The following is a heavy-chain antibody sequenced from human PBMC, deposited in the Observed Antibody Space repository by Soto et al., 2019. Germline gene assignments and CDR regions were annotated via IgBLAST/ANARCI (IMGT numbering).Heavy chain of an antibody. D-gene: IGHD2-15*01. CDR3: ARALPWYGGNVGDYFYY. V-gene: IGHV4-31*03. Sequence: SETLSLTCTVSGGSISSGGYYWSWIRQHPGKGLEWIGYIYYSGSTYYNPSLKSRVTISVDTSKNQFSLKLSSVTAADTAVYYCARALPWYGGNVGDYFYYWGQGTLVTVSS. J-gene: IGHJ4*02. CDR2: IYYSGST. CDR1: GGSISSGGYY.